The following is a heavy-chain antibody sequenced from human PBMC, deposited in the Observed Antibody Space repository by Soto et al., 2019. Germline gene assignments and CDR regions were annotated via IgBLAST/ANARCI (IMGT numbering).Heavy chain of an antibody. CDR1: GLTFSAYY. CDR2: ISGSGSPI. Sequence: QVQLVESGGGLVKPGGSLRLSCAASGLTFSAYYMTWIRQAPGKGLEWVSCISGSGSPIYYADSVKGRFTISRDNAKKSLYLQMNSLRAEDTAVYYCARGGQQLHGMDVWGQGTTVTVSS. D-gene: IGHD6-13*01. CDR3: ARGGQQLHGMDV. J-gene: IGHJ6*02. V-gene: IGHV3-11*01.